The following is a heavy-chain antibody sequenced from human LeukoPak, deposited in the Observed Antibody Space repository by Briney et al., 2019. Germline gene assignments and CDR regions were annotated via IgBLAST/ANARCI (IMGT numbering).Heavy chain of an antibody. V-gene: IGHV3-21*01. CDR3: ARRRGRSQGPYGMGV. CDR1: GFTFSSYS. Sequence: PGGSLRLSCAASGFTFSSYSMNWVRQAPGKGLEWVSSISSSSSYIYYADSVKGRFTISRDNAKNSLYLQMNSLRAEDTAVYYCARRRGRSQGPYGMGVWGKGTTVTVSS. CDR2: ISSSSSYI. J-gene: IGHJ6*04.